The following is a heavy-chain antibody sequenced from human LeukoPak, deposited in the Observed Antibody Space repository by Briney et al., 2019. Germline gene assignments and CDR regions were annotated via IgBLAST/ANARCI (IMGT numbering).Heavy chain of an antibody. Sequence: ASVKVSCKVSGYTLTELSMYWVRQAPGKGLEWMGGFDPEDGETIYAQKFQGRVTMTEDTSTDTAYMELSSLRSEDTAVYYCATTYSSSDEDAFDIWGQGTMVTVSS. CDR1: GYTLTELS. CDR2: FDPEDGET. J-gene: IGHJ3*02. V-gene: IGHV1-24*01. CDR3: ATTYSSSDEDAFDI. D-gene: IGHD6-6*01.